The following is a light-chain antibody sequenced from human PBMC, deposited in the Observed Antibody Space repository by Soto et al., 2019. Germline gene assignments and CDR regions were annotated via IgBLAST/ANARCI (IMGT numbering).Light chain of an antibody. V-gene: IGLV1-51*01. CDR1: SSNIGGNS. CDR2: DDN. Sequence: QSGLTQPPALSAAPGKKVTISFSGSSSNIGGNSVSWYQQLPGTAPKLLIYDDNKRPSGIPDRFSGSKSGTSATLGITGFQTGDEADYYCGSWDSSLSAYVFGPGTKVTVL. CDR3: GSWDSSLSAYV. J-gene: IGLJ1*01.